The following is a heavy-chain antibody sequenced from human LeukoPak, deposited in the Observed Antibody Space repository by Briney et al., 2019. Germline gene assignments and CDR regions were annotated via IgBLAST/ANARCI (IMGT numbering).Heavy chain of an antibody. CDR1: GGSFSGYY. CDR3: ARGKKEVLRYFDWSYYMDV. Sequence: SETLSLTCAVYGGSFSGYYWSWIRQPPGKGLEWIGETNHSGSTNYNPSLKSRVTISVDTSKNQFSLKLSSVTAADTAVYYCARGKKEVLRYFDWSYYMDVWGKGTTVTISS. V-gene: IGHV4-34*01. D-gene: IGHD3-9*01. J-gene: IGHJ6*03. CDR2: TNHSGST.